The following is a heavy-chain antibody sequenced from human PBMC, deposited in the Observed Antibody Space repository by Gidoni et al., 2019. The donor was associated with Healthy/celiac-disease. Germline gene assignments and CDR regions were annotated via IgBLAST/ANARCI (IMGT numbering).Heavy chain of an antibody. D-gene: IGHD5-18*01. CDR1: GFTFDDYA. J-gene: IGHJ2*01. V-gene: IGHV3-9*01. CDR2: ISWNSGSI. Sequence: EVQLVESGGGLVQPGRSLRLPCAASGFTFDDYARTWVRQAPGKGVEWVSGISWNSGSIGYADSVKGRFTISRDNAKNSLYLQMNSLRAEDTALYYCAKDFYSYGYDWYFDLWGRGTLVTVSS. CDR3: AKDFYSYGYDWYFDL.